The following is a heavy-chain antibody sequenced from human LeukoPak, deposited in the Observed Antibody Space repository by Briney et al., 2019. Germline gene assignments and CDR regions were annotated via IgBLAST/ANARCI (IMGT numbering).Heavy chain of an antibody. J-gene: IGHJ4*02. V-gene: IGHV4-39*01. Sequence: SETLSLTCTVSGGSISGSSYYWGWIRQPPGKGLEWIGSIYYSGSTYYNPSLKSRVTISVDTSKNQFSLKLSSVTAADTAVYYCARTGTYSGSQRDDYWGQGTLVTVSS. CDR2: IYYSGST. CDR1: GGSISGSSYY. D-gene: IGHD1-26*01. CDR3: ARTGTYSGSQRDDY.